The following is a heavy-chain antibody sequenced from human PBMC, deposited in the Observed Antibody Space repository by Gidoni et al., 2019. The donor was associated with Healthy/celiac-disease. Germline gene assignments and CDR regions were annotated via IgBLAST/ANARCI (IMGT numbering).Heavy chain of an antibody. J-gene: IGHJ3*02. CDR2: IKQDGSEK. Sequence: EVQLVESGGGLVQPGGSLRLSCAASGFTFSSYWISWFRQAPGKGLEWVANIKQDGSEKYYVDSVKGRFTISRDNAKNSLYLQMNSLRAEDTAVYYCATTTTNIAAAGRVHDAFDIWGQGTMVTVSS. D-gene: IGHD6-13*01. CDR3: ATTTTNIAAAGRVHDAFDI. CDR1: GFTFSSYW. V-gene: IGHV3-7*03.